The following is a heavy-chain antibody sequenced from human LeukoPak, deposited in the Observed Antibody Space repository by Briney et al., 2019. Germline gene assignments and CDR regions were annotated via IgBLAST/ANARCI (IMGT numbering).Heavy chain of an antibody. CDR2: ISSSSSTI. V-gene: IGHV3-48*01. J-gene: IGHJ4*02. CDR1: GFTFSSYR. Sequence: GGSLRLSCAASGFTFSSYRMNWVRQAPGKGLEWVSYISSSSSTIYYADSVKGRFTISRDNAKNSLYLQMNSLRAEDMAVYYCAREGPYVVVTSPFDYWGQGTLVTVSS. D-gene: IGHD2-21*02. CDR3: AREGPYVVVTSPFDY.